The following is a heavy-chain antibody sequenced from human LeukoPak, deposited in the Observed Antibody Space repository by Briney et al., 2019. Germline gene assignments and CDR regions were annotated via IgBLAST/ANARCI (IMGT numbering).Heavy chain of an antibody. CDR3: TTEVVVTSYFDY. V-gene: IGHV3-15*01. Sequence: GGSLRLSCAASGFAFSDAWMSWVRRAPGKGLEWVGRVKRKTHGGTTQYGAPVKGRFAISRDDSKNTLYLQMNSLKTEDTGVYFCTTEVVVTSYFDYWGQGALVTVSS. J-gene: IGHJ4*02. D-gene: IGHD2-21*02. CDR1: GFAFSDAW. CDR2: VKRKTHGGTT.